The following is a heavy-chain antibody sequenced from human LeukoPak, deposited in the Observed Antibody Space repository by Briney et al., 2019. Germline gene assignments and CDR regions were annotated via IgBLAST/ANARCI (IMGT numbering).Heavy chain of an antibody. V-gene: IGHV4-34*01. Sequence: SETLSLTCAVYGGSFSGYYWSWIRQPPGKGLEWIGEINHSEFTKYNPSLRSRVTISQDTSKNQFSLKLSSVTAADTAVYYCASRDFENSAYQDYWGQGTLVTVSS. J-gene: IGHJ4*02. CDR2: INHSEFT. CDR3: ASRDFENSAYQDY. CDR1: GGSFSGYY. D-gene: IGHD3-22*01.